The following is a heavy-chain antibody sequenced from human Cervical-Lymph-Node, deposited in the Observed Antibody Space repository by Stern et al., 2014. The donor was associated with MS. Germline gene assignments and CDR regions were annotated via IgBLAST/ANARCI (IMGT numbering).Heavy chain of an antibody. D-gene: IGHD5-24*01. V-gene: IGHV3-48*02. CDR3: ARSRRDGYNLFFDY. J-gene: IGHJ4*02. Sequence: VHLVESGGGLVQPGGSLRLSCAASGFTFSDYSMNWVRQAPGKGLEWVSHITSSSSTIYHADSVKGRFTISRDNAKNSLYLQMTSLRDEDTAVYYCARSRRDGYNLFFDYWGQGTLVTVSS. CDR2: ITSSSSTI. CDR1: GFTFSDYS.